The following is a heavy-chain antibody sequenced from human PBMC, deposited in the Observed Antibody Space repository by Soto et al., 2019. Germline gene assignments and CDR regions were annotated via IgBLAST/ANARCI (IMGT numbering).Heavy chain of an antibody. V-gene: IGHV1-3*01. Sequence: ASVKVSCKASGYTFTNYAMHWVRQAPGQRLEWMGRINAGNGNTKYSQKFQGRVTITRDTSASTAYMELSSLRSEDTAVYYCARASMIVVVPTAPHNWFDPWGQGTLVTVSS. CDR1: GYTFTNYA. CDR3: ARASMIVVVPTAPHNWFDP. D-gene: IGHD3-22*01. CDR2: INAGNGNT. J-gene: IGHJ5*02.